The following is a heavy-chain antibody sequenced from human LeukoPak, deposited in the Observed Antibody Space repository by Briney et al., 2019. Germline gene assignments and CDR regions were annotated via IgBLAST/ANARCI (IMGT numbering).Heavy chain of an antibody. J-gene: IGHJ4*02. V-gene: IGHV3-7*04. CDR2: IKKDRREK. CDR1: GFTFSSWW. CDR3: ARDGYSGSFYDY. Sequence: GGSLRLSCAASGFTFSSWWMSWVRQAPGKGLEWVANIKKDRREKYYVDSVKGRFTISRDNAKNSLYLQMNSLRAEDTAVYYCARDGYSGSFYDYWGQGTLVTVSS. D-gene: IGHD1-26*01.